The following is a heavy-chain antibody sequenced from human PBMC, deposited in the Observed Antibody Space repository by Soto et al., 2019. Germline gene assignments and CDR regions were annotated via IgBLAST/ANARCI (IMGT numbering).Heavy chain of an antibody. V-gene: IGHV1-8*01. Sequence: QVQLVQSGAEVKTPGASVKVSCKASGYTFATYDINWVRQAPGQGIEWMGWMNPNSGNTGYAQKFQGRLTMTRDTAQSVAHMERSSLRNADRAVYSCARSDGYNFNWLDSWGQGTLVTVSA. J-gene: IGHJ5*01. CDR1: GYTFATYD. CDR3: ARSDGYNFNWLDS. CDR2: MNPNSGNT. D-gene: IGHD2-21*01.